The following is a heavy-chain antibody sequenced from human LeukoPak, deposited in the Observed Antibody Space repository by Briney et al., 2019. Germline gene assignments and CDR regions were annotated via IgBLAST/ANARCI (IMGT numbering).Heavy chain of an antibody. D-gene: IGHD3-10*02. V-gene: IGHV3-30*18. CDR1: GFTLSRHG. Sequence: GGSLRLSCAASGFTLSRHGMHWVRQAPGRGLEWLAVVSDNGGLKYYSDSVKGRFTISRDNSKSTLNLQMNGLRGDDTAVYYCAELGITMIGGVWGKGTTVTISS. CDR3: AELGITMIGGV. CDR2: VSDNGGLK. J-gene: IGHJ6*04.